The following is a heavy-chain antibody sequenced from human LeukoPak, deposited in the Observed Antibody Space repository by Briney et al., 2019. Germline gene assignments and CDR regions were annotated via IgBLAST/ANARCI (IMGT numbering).Heavy chain of an antibody. J-gene: IGHJ4*02. V-gene: IGHV3-7*01. CDR2: IKEDGSEK. CDR3: ARDQGYTSFDY. CDR1: GFTFSSSW. D-gene: IGHD5-24*01. Sequence: GGSLRLSCAASGFTFSSSWLAWVRQAPGKGLEWVANIKEDGSEKYYVDSAKGRFTISRDNAKNSLYLQMTSLRAEDTAVYYCARDQGYTSFDYWGQGTLVTVSS.